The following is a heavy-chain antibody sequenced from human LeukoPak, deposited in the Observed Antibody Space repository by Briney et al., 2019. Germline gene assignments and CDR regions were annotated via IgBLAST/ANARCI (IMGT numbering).Heavy chain of an antibody. CDR3: ARDGNDGSGSYPWFDP. Sequence: ASVKVSCKASGYTFTGYYMHWVRQAPGQGLEWMGWINPNSGGTNYAQKFQGRVTMTRDTSISTAYMELSRLRPDDTAVYYCARDGNDGSGSYPWFDPWGQGTLVTVSS. J-gene: IGHJ5*02. CDR1: GYTFTGYY. D-gene: IGHD3-10*01. V-gene: IGHV1-2*02. CDR2: INPNSGGT.